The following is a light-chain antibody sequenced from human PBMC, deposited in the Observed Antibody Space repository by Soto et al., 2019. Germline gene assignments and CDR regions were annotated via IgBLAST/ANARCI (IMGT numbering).Light chain of an antibody. CDR3: QQYNNWPLT. CDR1: HRVSSY. CDR2: GVS. Sequence: EILMTQSPATLSVSPGESATLSGIASHRVSSYLAWYQQKPGQAPRLLIYGVSTRANGVPARFSGSGSGTVFTLTISSLQSEDFAVYYCQQYNNWPLTFGGGTKV. J-gene: IGKJ4*01. V-gene: IGKV3-15*01.